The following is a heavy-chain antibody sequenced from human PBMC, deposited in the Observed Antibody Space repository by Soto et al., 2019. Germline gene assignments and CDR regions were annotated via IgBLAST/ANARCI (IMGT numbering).Heavy chain of an antibody. Sequence: DVQLLESGGVLVQPGGSLRLSCAASVLTFSSYAMSWVRQAPGKGIEWVSAISGSGGRTYYADSVKCRSTISRDNAKNTRYLQMNSLRAEDAAVYSCALGSSSSRRYYYYGMDVWCQGTTVTFSS. CDR3: ALGSSSSRRYYYYGMDV. CDR2: ISGSGGRT. CDR1: VLTFSSYA. V-gene: IGHV3-23*01. D-gene: IGHD6-13*01. J-gene: IGHJ6*02.